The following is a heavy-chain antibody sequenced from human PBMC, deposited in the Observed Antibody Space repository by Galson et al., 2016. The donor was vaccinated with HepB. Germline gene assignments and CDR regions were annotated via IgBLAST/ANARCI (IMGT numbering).Heavy chain of an antibody. V-gene: IGHV5-51*01. J-gene: IGHJ4*02. D-gene: IGHD3-10*01. CDR3: ARLEYYGSGTYGLDY. CDR1: GYTFTNYW. Sequence: QSGAEVKKPGESLKISCKGSGYTFTNYWIGWVRQMPGKGLERMGIIYPGDSDTRYSPSFQGQVTISADKSVSTAYLQWTSLKASDTAIYYCARLEYYGSGTYGLDYWGQGTLVTVSS. CDR2: IYPGDSDT.